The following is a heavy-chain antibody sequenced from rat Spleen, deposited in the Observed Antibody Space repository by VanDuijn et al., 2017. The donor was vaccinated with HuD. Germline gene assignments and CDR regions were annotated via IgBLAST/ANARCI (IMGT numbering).Heavy chain of an antibody. Sequence: EVQLVETGGGLVQPGRSLKLSCVASGFTFNRYWMHWIRQAPGKGLEWVSSINTDGGSTYYPDSVRGRFTISRDNAENTAYLQMTNLKSEDTAMYYCTGSNPNWFAYWGQGTLVTVSS. CDR3: TGSNPNWFAY. D-gene: IGHD3-4*01. CDR1: GFTFNRYW. J-gene: IGHJ3*01. CDR2: INTDGGST. V-gene: IGHV5-58*01.